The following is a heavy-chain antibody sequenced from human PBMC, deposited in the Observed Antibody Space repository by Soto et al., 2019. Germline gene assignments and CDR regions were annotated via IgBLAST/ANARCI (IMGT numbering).Heavy chain of an antibody. CDR2: ISSSSSYI. CDR3: VRVVPAAPLYYYYYMDV. CDR1: GFTFSSYS. D-gene: IGHD2-2*01. V-gene: IGHV3-21*01. Sequence: EVQLVESGGGLVKPGGSLRLSCAASGFTFSSYSMNWVRQAPGKGLEWVSSISSSSSYIYYADSVKGRFTISRDNAKNSLYLQMNSLRAEDTAVYYCVRVVPAAPLYYYYYMDVWGKGTTVTVSS. J-gene: IGHJ6*03.